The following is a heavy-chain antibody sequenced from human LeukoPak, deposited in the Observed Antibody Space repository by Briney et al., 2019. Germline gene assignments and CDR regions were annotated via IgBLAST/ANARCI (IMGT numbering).Heavy chain of an antibody. CDR1: GFTFSSYS. V-gene: IGHV3-21*04. D-gene: IGHD6-13*01. J-gene: IGHJ4*02. CDR2: ISSSSTSM. Sequence: GGSLRLSCAASGFTFSSYSMNWVRQAPGKGLEWVSSISSSSTSMYYADSVRGRFTISRDNARNSLFLQMNSLRAEDTAVYYCARRGGSSRGSQGDDYWGQGTQVTVSS. CDR3: ARRGGSSRGSQGDDY.